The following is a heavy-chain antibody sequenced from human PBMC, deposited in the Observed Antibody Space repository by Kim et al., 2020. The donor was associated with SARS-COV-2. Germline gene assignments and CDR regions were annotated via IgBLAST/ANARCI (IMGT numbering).Heavy chain of an antibody. Sequence: GSTYYNPSLKSRVTISVGTTKNQFSLKLSSVTAADTAVYYCARPEGDAFDIWGQGTMVTVSS. V-gene: IGHV4-39*01. CDR2: GST. J-gene: IGHJ3*02. CDR3: ARPEGDAFDI.